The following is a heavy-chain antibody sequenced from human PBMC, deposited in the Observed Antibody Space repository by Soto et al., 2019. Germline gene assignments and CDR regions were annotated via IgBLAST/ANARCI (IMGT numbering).Heavy chain of an antibody. CDR1: GFSLSNYG. CDR3: ARDVGSYRSSRWLDT. V-gene: IGHV3-33*01. CDR2: IWYEGTTK. J-gene: IGHJ5*02. D-gene: IGHD3-16*02. Sequence: GGSLRLSCVASGFSLSNYGMHWVRQAPGKGLEWIALIWYEGTTKYSTDSMKGRFSISRDESKNTLYLQLNSLRAEDTATYYCARDVGSYRSSRWLDTWGQGTLVTVSS.